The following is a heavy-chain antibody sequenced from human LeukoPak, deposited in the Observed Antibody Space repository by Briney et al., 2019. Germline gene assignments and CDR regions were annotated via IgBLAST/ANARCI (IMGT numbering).Heavy chain of an antibody. V-gene: IGHV1-18*01. CDR1: GYTFTSYG. CDR3: ARDWGSSGYYLAGY. D-gene: IGHD3-22*01. CDR2: ISAYNGNT. J-gene: IGHJ4*02. Sequence: ASVKVSCKASGYTFTSYGISWVRQAPGQGLEWMGWISAYNGNTNYAQKLQGRVTMTADTSTSAAYMELRSLRSDDTAVYYCARDWGSSGYYLAGYWGQGTLVTVSS.